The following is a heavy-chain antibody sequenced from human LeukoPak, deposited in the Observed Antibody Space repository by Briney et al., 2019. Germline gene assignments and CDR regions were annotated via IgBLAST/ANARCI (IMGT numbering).Heavy chain of an antibody. CDR2: ISYDGSNK. D-gene: IGHD2-15*01. Sequence: PGRSLRLSCAASGFTFSSYGMHWVRQAPGKGLEWVAVISYDGSNKYYADSVKGRFTISRDNSKNTLYLQMNSLRAEDTAVYYCAKDRRVGWYRRTPPDYWGQGTLVTVSS. V-gene: IGHV3-30*18. J-gene: IGHJ4*02. CDR3: AKDRRVGWYRRTPPDY. CDR1: GFTFSSYG.